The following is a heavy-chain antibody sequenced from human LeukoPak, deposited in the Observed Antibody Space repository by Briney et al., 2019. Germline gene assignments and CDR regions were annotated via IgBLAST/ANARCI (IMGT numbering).Heavy chain of an antibody. CDR1: GFTSSSYA. V-gene: IGHV3-23*01. D-gene: IGHD3-22*01. CDR3: AKDPDSSGYYYISFDY. J-gene: IGHJ4*02. CDR2: ISGSGGST. Sequence: PGGSLRLSCAASGFTSSSYAMSWVRQAPGEGLEWVSAISGSGGSTYYADSVKGRFTISRDNSKNTLYLQMDSLRAEDTAVYYCAKDPDSSGYYYISFDYWGQGTLVTVSS.